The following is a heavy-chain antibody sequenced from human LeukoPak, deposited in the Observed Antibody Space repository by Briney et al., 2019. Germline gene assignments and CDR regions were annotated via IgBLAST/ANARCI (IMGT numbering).Heavy chain of an antibody. V-gene: IGHV3-30*02. D-gene: IGHD2-21*02. Sequence: GGSLRLSCAASGFTFSHYSLHWVRQAPGKGLEWVAFIRKDGNDENYADSVKGRFTISRDNSKNTLYLQMNSLRTEDTAVYHCAKDRGDFPPYFDYWGQGTLVTVSS. CDR3: AKDRGDFPPYFDY. CDR2: IRKDGNDE. CDR1: GFTFSHYS. J-gene: IGHJ4*02.